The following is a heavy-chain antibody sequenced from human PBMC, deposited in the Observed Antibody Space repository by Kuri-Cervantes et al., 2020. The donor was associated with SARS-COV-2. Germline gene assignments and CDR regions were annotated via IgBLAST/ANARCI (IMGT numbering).Heavy chain of an antibody. Sequence: ASVKVSCKASGYTFTGYYMHWVRQAPGQGLEWMGWINPNSGGTNYAQKFQGRVTMTRDTSISTAYMGLNNLRSEDTAVYYCAFSPRGTSNWYRRMGGYYYMDVWDKGTTVTVSS. D-gene: IGHD6-13*01. J-gene: IGHJ6*03. CDR2: INPNSGGT. CDR3: AFSPRGTSNWYRRMGGYYYMDV. CDR1: GYTFTGYY. V-gene: IGHV1-2*02.